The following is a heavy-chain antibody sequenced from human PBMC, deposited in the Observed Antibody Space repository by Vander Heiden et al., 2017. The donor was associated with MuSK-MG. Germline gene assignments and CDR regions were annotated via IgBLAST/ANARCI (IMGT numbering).Heavy chain of an antibody. CDR1: GFTFSSYA. D-gene: IGHD6-19*01. V-gene: IGHV3-30*04. J-gene: IGHJ4*02. CDR3: ARGHRQWLCDD. CDR2: ISYDGSNK. Sequence: QVQLVESGGGVVQPGRSLRLPCAASGFTFSSYAMHWVRQAPGKGLEWVAVISYDGSNKYYADSVKGRFTISRDNSKNTLYLQVDSLRAEDTAVYYCARGHRQWLCDDWGQGTLVTVSS.